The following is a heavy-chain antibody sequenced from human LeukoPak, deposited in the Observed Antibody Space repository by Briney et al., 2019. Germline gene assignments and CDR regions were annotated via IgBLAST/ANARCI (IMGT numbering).Heavy chain of an antibody. CDR2: INSDGSST. D-gene: IGHD1-26*01. CDR3: ARSNWVGGATIGVSFDY. Sequence: AGGSLRLSCAASGFTFSSYWMHWVRQAPGKGLVWVSRINSDGSSTSYADSVKGRFTISRDNAKNTLYLQMNSLRAEDTAVYYCARSNWVGGATIGVSFDYWGQGTLVTVSS. J-gene: IGHJ4*02. CDR1: GFTFSSYW. V-gene: IGHV3-74*01.